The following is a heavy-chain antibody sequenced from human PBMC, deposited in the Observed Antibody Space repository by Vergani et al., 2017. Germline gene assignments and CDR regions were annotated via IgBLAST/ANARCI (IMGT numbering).Heavy chain of an antibody. D-gene: IGHD3-10*01. J-gene: IGHJ4*02. Sequence: QVQLQESGPGLVKPSQTLSLTCTVPGGSISSGSYYWSWIRQPAGKGLGWIGRIYTSGSTNYNPSLKSRVTISVDTSKNQFSLKLSSVTAADTAVYYCAGGSYYDGSGSIDWGQGTLVTVSS. V-gene: IGHV4-61*02. CDR2: IYTSGST. CDR3: AGGSYYDGSGSID. CDR1: GGSISSGSYY.